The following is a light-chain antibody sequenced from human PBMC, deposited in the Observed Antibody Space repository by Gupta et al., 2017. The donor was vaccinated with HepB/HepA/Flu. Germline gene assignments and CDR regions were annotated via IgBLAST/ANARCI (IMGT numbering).Light chain of an antibody. CDR3: RQSYSTLALT. Sequence: IQLTQPPSSLSASVGDRVTITCRASQSISSYLNWYQQKPGKAPKLLIYAASSLQSGVASRFSSGRAETDFTLTISSLQPEDFAAFYYRQSYSTLALTFGEGSKVEIK. CDR2: AAS. J-gene: IGKJ4*01. V-gene: IGKV1-39*01. CDR1: QSISSY.